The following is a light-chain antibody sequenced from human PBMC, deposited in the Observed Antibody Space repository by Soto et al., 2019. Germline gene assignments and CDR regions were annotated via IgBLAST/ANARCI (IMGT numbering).Light chain of an antibody. CDR2: DAS. Sequence: DIQMTQSPSSLSASVGDRVTITCQASQDISNYLNWYQQKPGKAPKLLIYDASNLETVVPSRFSGSGSGTDFTYTISSLQPEDIATYYCHQYDNLPTFGQGTRLEIK. V-gene: IGKV1-33*01. CDR1: QDISNY. J-gene: IGKJ5*01. CDR3: HQYDNLPT.